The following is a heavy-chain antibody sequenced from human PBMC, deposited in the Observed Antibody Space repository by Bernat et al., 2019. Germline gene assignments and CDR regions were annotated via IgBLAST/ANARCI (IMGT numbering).Heavy chain of an antibody. CDR1: GGSISSSSYY. D-gene: IGHD6-6*01. Sequence: QLQLQESGPGLVKPSETLSLTCTVSGGSISSSSYYWSWIRQPPGKGLEWIGYIYYSGSTNYNPSLKSRVTISVDTSKNQFSLKLSSVTAADTAVYYCARADSSSSGVRSYYGMDVWGQGTTVTVSS. V-gene: IGHV4-61*05. CDR2: IYYSGST. J-gene: IGHJ6*02. CDR3: ARADSSSSGVRSYYGMDV.